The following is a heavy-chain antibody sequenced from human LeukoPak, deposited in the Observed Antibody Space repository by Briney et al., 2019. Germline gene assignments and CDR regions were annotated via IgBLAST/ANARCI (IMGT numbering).Heavy chain of an antibody. J-gene: IGHJ5*02. CDR1: GGSISSYY. D-gene: IGHD6-13*01. V-gene: IGHV4-4*07. Sequence: PSETLSLTCTVSGGSISSYYWSWIRQPAGKGLEWIGRIYTSGSTNYNPSLKSRVTISVDTSKNQFSLKLSSVTAADTAIYYCAKTPYSSSWLGFDPWGQGTLVTVSS. CDR2: IYTSGST. CDR3: AKTPYSSSWLGFDP.